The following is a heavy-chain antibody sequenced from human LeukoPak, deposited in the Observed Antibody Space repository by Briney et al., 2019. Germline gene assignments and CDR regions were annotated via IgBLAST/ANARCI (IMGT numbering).Heavy chain of an antibody. CDR3: ARGQRGSGAPYY. CDR1: GGSISSYY. Sequence: SETLSLTWTVSGGSISSYYWSWIRQPAGKGLEWSGRIYTSGSTNYNPSLKSRVTMSVDTSKNQFSLKLSSVTAADTAVYYCARGQRGSGAPYYWGQGTLVTVSS. CDR2: IYTSGST. D-gene: IGHD3-10*01. V-gene: IGHV4-4*07. J-gene: IGHJ4*02.